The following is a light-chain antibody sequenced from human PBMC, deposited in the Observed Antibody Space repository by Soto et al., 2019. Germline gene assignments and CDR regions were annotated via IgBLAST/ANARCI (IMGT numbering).Light chain of an antibody. V-gene: IGKV1-9*01. CDR2: AAS. Sequence: DIQLPQSPYFLLASVRDRVTLTCRASQGISSYLAWFQQKPGKAPKLLIYAASSLQSGVPSRFSGSGSGTEFTLTISSLQPDDFATYYCQHYYSYSVTFGQGTKVDIK. CDR3: QHYYSYSVT. CDR1: QGISSY. J-gene: IGKJ1*01.